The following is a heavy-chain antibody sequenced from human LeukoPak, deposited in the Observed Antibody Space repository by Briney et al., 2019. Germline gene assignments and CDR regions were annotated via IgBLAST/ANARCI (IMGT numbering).Heavy chain of an antibody. D-gene: IGHD2-2*01. J-gene: IGHJ4*02. V-gene: IGHV1-18*04. CDR1: GYTFTSYG. CDR2: ISAYNGNT. Sequence: ASVKVSCKASGYTFTSYGISWVRQAPGQGLEWMGWISAYNGNTNYAQKLQVRITITTDTSTSTTYMELRRLRSDDTAVYYCARVSPRDDCSSTSCYGNFDYWGQGSLVTVSS. CDR3: ARVSPRDDCSSTSCYGNFDY.